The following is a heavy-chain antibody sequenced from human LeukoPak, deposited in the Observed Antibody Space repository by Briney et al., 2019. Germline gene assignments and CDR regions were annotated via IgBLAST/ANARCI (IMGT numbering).Heavy chain of an antibody. V-gene: IGHV1-2*02. CDR3: ARDVGIGDSSGYYGAFDI. D-gene: IGHD3-22*01. Sequence: ASVKVSCKASGYTFTGYYMHRVRQAPGQGLEWMGWINPNSGGTNYAQKFQGRVTMTRDTSISTAYMELSRLRSDDTAVYYCARDVGIGDSSGYYGAFDIWGQGTMVTVSS. CDR1: GYTFTGYY. J-gene: IGHJ3*02. CDR2: INPNSGGT.